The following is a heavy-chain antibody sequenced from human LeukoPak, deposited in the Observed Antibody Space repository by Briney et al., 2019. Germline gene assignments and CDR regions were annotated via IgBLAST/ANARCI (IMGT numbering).Heavy chain of an antibody. CDR2: ISYSGST. CDR3: AREGTAGTNLNWFDP. D-gene: IGHD1-1*01. J-gene: IGHJ5*02. V-gene: IGHV4-59*01. Sequence: SETLSLTCTVSGGSISSYYWSWIRQPPGKGLEWIGYISYSGSTTFNPSLKSRVTISVDTSKNQFSLKLSSVTAADTAVYYCAREGTAGTNLNWFDPWGQGTLVTVSS. CDR1: GGSISSYY.